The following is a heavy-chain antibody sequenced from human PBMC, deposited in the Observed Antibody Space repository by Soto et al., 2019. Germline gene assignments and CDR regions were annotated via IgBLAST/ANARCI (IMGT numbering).Heavy chain of an antibody. Sequence: EVQLVESGGGSVQPGGSLRLSCGASGFTFSTYWMHWVRQAPGKGLVWDSHINSDGSTTNYADSVKGRFTISRDNAKNTLYLQMNSLRGDDTALYYCASNVHYYDYSGVVIDLWGQGTMVTVSS. V-gene: IGHV3-74*01. D-gene: IGHD3-22*01. J-gene: IGHJ3*01. CDR1: GFTFSTYW. CDR3: ASNVHYYDYSGVVIDL. CDR2: INSDGSTT.